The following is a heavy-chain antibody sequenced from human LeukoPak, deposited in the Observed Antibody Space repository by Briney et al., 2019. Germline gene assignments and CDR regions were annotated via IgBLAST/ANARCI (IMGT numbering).Heavy chain of an antibody. CDR1: GGSFSGYY. V-gene: IGHV4-34*01. CDR2: IYHSGST. D-gene: IGHD4/OR15-4a*01. Sequence: SETLSLTCAVYGGSFSGYYWSWIRQPPGKGLEWIGEIYHSGSTNYNPSLKSRVTISVDKSKNQFSLKLSSVTAADTAVYYCASEGGLTYFDYWGQGTLVTVSS. CDR3: ASEGGLTYFDY. J-gene: IGHJ4*02.